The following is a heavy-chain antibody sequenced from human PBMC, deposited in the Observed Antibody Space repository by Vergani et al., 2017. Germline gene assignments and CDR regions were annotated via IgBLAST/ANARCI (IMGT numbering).Heavy chain of an antibody. Sequence: EVQLLESGGGLVQPGGSLRLSCAASGFTFSSYSMNWVRQAPGKGLEWVSSISSSSSYIYYADSVKGRFTISRDNAKNSLYLQMNSLRAEDTAVYYCARATTGTTHDAFDIWSQGTMVTVSS. J-gene: IGHJ3*02. CDR2: ISSSSSYI. D-gene: IGHD1-1*01. V-gene: IGHV3-21*01. CDR3: ARATTGTTHDAFDI. CDR1: GFTFSSYS.